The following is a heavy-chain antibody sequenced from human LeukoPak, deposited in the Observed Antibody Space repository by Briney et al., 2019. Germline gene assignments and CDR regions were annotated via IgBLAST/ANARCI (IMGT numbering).Heavy chain of an antibody. D-gene: IGHD6-6*01. Sequence: PSETLSLTCTVSGGSISSYYWNWIRQPPGKGLEWIGYIYYSGSTNYNPSLKSRVTISVDTSKNQFSLRLSSVTAADTAVYYCARDSKGPYSSSSVDYWGQGTLVTVSS. CDR3: ARDSKGPYSSSSVDY. CDR2: IYYSGST. J-gene: IGHJ4*02. CDR1: GGSISSYY. V-gene: IGHV4-59*01.